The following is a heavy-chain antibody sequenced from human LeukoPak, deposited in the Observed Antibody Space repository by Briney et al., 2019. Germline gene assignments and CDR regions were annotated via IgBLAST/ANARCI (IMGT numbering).Heavy chain of an antibody. CDR2: ISLAGQT. D-gene: IGHD1-26*01. CDR3: SRESGPFCPFGY. V-gene: IGHV4-4*02. CDR1: GGSISGTNS. J-gene: IGHJ4*02. Sequence: PSGTLSLTCGVSGGSISGTNSWSWVRQPPGQGLEWIGEISLAGQTNYNPSLNGRVTMSLDKSSNQLSLHLTSVTAADTATYYCSRESGPFCPFGYWGQGTLVIVSS.